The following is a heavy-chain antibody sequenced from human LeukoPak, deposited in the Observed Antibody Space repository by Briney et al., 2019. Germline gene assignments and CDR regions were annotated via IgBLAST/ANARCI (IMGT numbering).Heavy chain of an antibody. J-gene: IGHJ4*02. CDR2: IYYSGST. V-gene: IGHV4-59*01. CDR3: ASQGAGSGTFGY. D-gene: IGHD3-10*01. Sequence: SETLSLTCTVSGGSISSYYWSWIRQPPGKGLEWIGYIYYSGSTNYNPSLKSRVTISVDTSKNQFSLKLSSVTAADTAVYYCASQGAGSGTFGYWGQGTLVTVSS. CDR1: GGSISSYY.